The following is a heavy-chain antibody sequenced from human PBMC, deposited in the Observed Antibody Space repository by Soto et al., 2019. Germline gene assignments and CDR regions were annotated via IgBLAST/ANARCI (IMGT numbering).Heavy chain of an antibody. V-gene: IGHV1-8*01. D-gene: IGHD2-2*01. Sequence: QVQLVQSGAEVKKPGASVKVSCKASGYTFTSYDINWVRQATGQGLEWMGWMNPNSGNTGYAQKFQGRVTMTRNTSISTAYMELSSLRSEDTAVYYCARGRRGSVVVPAAMSDYYYYYMDVWGKGTTVTVSS. CDR2: MNPNSGNT. CDR3: ARGRRGSVVVPAAMSDYYYYYMDV. J-gene: IGHJ6*03. CDR1: GYTFTSYD.